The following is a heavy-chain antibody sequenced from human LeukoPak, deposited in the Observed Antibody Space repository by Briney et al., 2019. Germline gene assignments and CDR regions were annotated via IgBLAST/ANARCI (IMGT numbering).Heavy chain of an antibody. CDR2: INPNSGGT. D-gene: IGHD4-23*01. J-gene: IGHJ4*02. V-gene: IGHV1-2*02. CDR3: ARDPLPNYGGAFCDY. CDR1: GYTFIDSY. Sequence: GASVKVSCKASGYTFIDSYMHWVRQAPGQGLEWMGWINPNSGGTNYGQKFQGRVTTTRDTSISTAYMELSSLRSDDTAVYYCARDPLPNYGGAFCDYWGQGTLVSVSS.